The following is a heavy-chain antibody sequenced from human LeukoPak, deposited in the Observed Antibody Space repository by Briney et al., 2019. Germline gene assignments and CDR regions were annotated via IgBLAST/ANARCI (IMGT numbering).Heavy chain of an antibody. D-gene: IGHD5-18*01. J-gene: IGHJ4*02. V-gene: IGHV1-69*01. CDR1: GGTLSNYA. Sequence: SVKVSCKASGGTLSNYAISWVRQAPGQGLEWMGGITPIFGTANYVQKFQGRVTITADEFTKTAYMELSRLRSEDTAIYYCARASSDDTAMATPFAYWGQGTLVTVSS. CDR3: ARASSDDTAMATPFAY. CDR2: ITPIFGTA.